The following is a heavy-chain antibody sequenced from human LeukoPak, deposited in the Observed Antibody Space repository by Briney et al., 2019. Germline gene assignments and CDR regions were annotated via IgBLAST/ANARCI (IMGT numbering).Heavy chain of an antibody. Sequence: GGSLRLSCAASGFSFRGNAMHWVRQAPGKGLEWLAIIWYDGSNEYYADAVKGRFTISRDNSKNTLYLQMNSLRAEDTALYYCARGGMSARPDYWGQGTLVTVSS. CDR1: GFSFRGNA. J-gene: IGHJ4*02. CDR3: ARGGMSARPDY. D-gene: IGHD6-6*01. V-gene: IGHV3-33*01. CDR2: IWYDGSNE.